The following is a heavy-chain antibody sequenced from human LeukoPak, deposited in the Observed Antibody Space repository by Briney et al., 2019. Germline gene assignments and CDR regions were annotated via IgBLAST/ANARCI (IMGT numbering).Heavy chain of an antibody. CDR3: ARRHYYDSSGYDY. CDR2: INPNSGGT. CDR1: GYTFTGYY. Sequence: GASVKVSCKASGYTFTGYYMHWVRQAPGQGLEWMGWINPNSGGTNYAQKFQGRVTMTRDTSISTAYMELNRLRSDDTAVYYCARRHYYDSSGYDYWGQGTLVTVSS. D-gene: IGHD3-22*01. J-gene: IGHJ4*02. V-gene: IGHV1-2*02.